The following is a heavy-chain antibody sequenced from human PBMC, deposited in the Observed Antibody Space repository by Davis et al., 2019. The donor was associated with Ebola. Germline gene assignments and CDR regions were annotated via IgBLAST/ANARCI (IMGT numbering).Heavy chain of an antibody. Sequence: GGSLRLSCAGSGFTFNFYVMSWVRQAPGKGLEWVSAIDGGDGSTYYADSVKGRFTISRDNSKNTLYLQMNSLRADDTAVYFCARQLPYYSYGMDVWGQGTTVIVSS. V-gene: IGHV3-23*01. CDR3: ARQLPYYSYGMDV. CDR1: GFTFNFYV. CDR2: IDGGDGST. J-gene: IGHJ6*02. D-gene: IGHD2-2*01.